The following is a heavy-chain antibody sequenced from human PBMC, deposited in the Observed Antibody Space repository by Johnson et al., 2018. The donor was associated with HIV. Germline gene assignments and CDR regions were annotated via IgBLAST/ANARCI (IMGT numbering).Heavy chain of an antibody. Sequence: VLLVESGGGVVRPGGSLRLSCAASGFTFDDYGVSWVRQAPGKGLEWVSGINWNGASIGYADSGKGRFTISRDNAKNSRYLQMNSLRAEDKAVYYCARDCSSWRHAFDILGQGTMVTVSS. CDR1: GFTFDDYG. D-gene: IGHD6-13*01. CDR2: INWNGASI. CDR3: ARDCSSWRHAFDI. V-gene: IGHV3-20*04. J-gene: IGHJ3*02.